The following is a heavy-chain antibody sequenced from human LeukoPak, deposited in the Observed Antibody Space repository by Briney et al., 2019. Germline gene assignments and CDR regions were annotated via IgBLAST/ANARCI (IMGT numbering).Heavy chain of an antibody. Sequence: SVKVSRKGSVYSVTSYDINWVRQATGQALEWMGWMNPNSGNTGYAQKFPGRSTMTRNTATSTAYMELSSLRSEDTAVYYCARISSGGQLQVAFDIWGQGTMVTVSS. J-gene: IGHJ3*02. D-gene: IGHD6-6*01. V-gene: IGHV1-8*01. CDR1: VYSVTSYD. CDR2: MNPNSGNT. CDR3: ARISSGGQLQVAFDI.